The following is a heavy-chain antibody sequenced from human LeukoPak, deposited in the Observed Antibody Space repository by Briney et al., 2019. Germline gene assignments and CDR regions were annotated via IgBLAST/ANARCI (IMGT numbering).Heavy chain of an antibody. J-gene: IGHJ4*02. CDR3: ARDNGGSGSYYNSFFDY. Sequence: SVKVSLKSSGGTFSRYPNSWVRPATSPVLECSGGIIPNFGTANYAQKFQGRVTITADESTSTAYMELSRLRSEDTAVYYCARDNGGSGSYYNSFFDYWGQGTLVTVSS. CDR2: IIPNFGTA. V-gene: IGHV1-69*01. D-gene: IGHD3-10*01. CDR1: GGTFSRYP.